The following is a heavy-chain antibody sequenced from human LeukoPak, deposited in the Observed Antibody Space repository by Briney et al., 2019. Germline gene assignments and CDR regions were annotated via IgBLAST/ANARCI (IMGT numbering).Heavy chain of an antibody. V-gene: IGHV3-30-3*01. CDR2: KSYDGSNK. Sequence: GGSLRLSCAASGFTFSSYAMHWVRQAPGKGLEWVAVKSYDGSNKYYADSVKGRFTISRDNSKNTLYLQMNSLRAEDTAVYYCARDQNYYDSSGWAVDAFDIWGQGTMVTVSS. J-gene: IGHJ3*02. D-gene: IGHD3-22*01. CDR3: ARDQNYYDSSGWAVDAFDI. CDR1: GFTFSSYA.